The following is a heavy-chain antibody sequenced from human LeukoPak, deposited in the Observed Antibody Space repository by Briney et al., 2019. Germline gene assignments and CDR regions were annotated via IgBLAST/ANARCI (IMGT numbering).Heavy chain of an antibody. D-gene: IGHD3-10*01. CDR1: GFTFSSYA. CDR3: AKVALNYYGSGSHYGMDV. Sequence: PGGSLRLSCAASGFTFSSYAMSWARQAPGKGLEWVSAISGSGGSTYYADSVKGRFTISRDNSKNTLYLQMNSLRAEDTAVYYCAKVALNYYGSGSHYGMDVWGQGTTVTVSS. CDR2: ISGSGGST. V-gene: IGHV3-23*01. J-gene: IGHJ6*02.